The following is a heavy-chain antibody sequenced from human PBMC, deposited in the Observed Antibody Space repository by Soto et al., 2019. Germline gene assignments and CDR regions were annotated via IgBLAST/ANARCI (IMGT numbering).Heavy chain of an antibody. CDR2: ISSSSSYI. CDR3: ARASSPARN. Sequence: PGGSLRLSCAASVFTFSSYSMNLVRQSPGKGLEWVSSISSSSSYIYYADSVKGRFTISRDKAKNSLYLQMNSLRAEDTAVYYCARASSPARNWGQRPLVTVSS. J-gene: IGHJ4*02. CDR1: VFTFSSYS. V-gene: IGHV3-21*01.